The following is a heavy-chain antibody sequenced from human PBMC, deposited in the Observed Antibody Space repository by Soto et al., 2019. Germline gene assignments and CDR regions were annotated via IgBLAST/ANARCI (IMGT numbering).Heavy chain of an antibody. Sequence: GGSLRLSCAASGFTYSSHGMSWVRQAPGKGLEWIAGLSRGGGSTYYADSVKGRFTISRDNSKNTLDLIMNSLRVEDTALYYCARDGQYRTDGFDIWGQGTMVTVSS. CDR1: GFTYSSHG. D-gene: IGHD5-12*01. J-gene: IGHJ3*02. CDR2: LSRGGGST. V-gene: IGHV3-23*01. CDR3: ARDGQYRTDGFDI.